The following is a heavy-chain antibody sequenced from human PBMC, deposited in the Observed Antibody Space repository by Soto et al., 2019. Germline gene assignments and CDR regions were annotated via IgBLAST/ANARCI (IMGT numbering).Heavy chain of an antibody. V-gene: IGHV1-3*01. CDR2: INAGNGNT. Sequence: ASVKVSCRASGYTSTSYAMHWVRPAPGQRLEWMGWINAGNGNTKYSQKFQGRVTITRDTSASTAYMELSSLRSEDTAVYYCASPAPGYYYYGMDVWGQGTTVTVSS. CDR3: ASPAPGYYYYGMDV. CDR1: GYTSTSYA. J-gene: IGHJ6*02.